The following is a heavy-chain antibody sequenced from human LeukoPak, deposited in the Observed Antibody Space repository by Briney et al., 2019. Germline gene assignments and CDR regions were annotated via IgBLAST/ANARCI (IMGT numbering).Heavy chain of an antibody. D-gene: IGHD3-3*01. CDR1: VHSISSGYY. CDR3: ASLKPITIFGVVSDY. V-gene: IGHV4-38-2*01. CDR2: IYHSGST. J-gene: IGHJ4*02. Sequence: SETLSLTCAVSVHSISSGYYWGWIRQPPGKGLEWIGSIYHSGSTYYNPSLKSRVTISVDTSKNQFSLKLSSVTAADTAVYYCASLKPITIFGVVSDYWGQGTLVTVSS.